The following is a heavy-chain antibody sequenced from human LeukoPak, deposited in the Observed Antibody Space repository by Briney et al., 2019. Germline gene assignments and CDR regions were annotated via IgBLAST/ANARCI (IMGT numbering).Heavy chain of an antibody. CDR3: AVGITILGVAASFDS. CDR1: GASYNAYY. D-gene: IGHD3-3*01. CDR2: IDHRGTA. J-gene: IGHJ4*02. V-gene: IGHV4-34*01. Sequence: SETLSLTCAVYGASYNAYYWSWIRQPPGKGLEWIGDIDHRGTATYNPPLKSRLTISADASKNQFSLKLNSVTDADTAVYYCAVGITILGVAASFDSWGQGNLVIVSS.